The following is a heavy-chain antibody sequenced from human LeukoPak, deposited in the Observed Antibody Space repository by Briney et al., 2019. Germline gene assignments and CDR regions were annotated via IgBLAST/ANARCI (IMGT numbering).Heavy chain of an antibody. CDR3: TGDLVP. J-gene: IGHJ5*02. D-gene: IGHD3-16*01. Sequence: RSLRLSCTASGFTFGDSAMSWVRQAPGKGLEWVGLIRTKAFGGTTQYAASVECRFIISRDDSKSIAYLQMNSLATEDTAVYYCTGDLVPWGQGTLVTVSS. CDR2: IRTKAFGGTT. CDR1: GFTFGDSA. V-gene: IGHV3-49*04.